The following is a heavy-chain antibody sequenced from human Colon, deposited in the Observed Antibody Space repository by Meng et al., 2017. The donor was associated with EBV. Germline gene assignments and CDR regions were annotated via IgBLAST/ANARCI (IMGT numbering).Heavy chain of an antibody. V-gene: IGHV4-4*02. Sequence: VARQESGPGLVKPSGTLSLTCAVSGGSISSSHWWTWVRQPPGKGLEWIGEVYHTGSTKYNPSLKSRLTISVDKSKNQFSLNLTSVTAADTAVYYCARVWQSLTAFFDSWGQGTLVTVSS. J-gene: IGHJ4*02. CDR3: ARVWQSLTAFFDS. CDR2: VYHTGST. D-gene: IGHD2-21*01. CDR1: GGSISSSHW.